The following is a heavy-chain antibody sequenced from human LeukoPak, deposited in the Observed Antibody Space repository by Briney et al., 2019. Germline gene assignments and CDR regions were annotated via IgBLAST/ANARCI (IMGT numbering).Heavy chain of an antibody. CDR2: ISSSSSTI. D-gene: IGHD4-23*01. V-gene: IGHV3-48*04. CDR3: ARDGDTVLTRGYYYYMDV. Sequence: GGSLRLSCAASGFTFSSYGMTWVRQAPGKGLEWVSYISSSSSTIYYADSVKGRFTISRDNARNSLYLQMNSLRAEDTALYYCARDGDTVLTRGYYYYMDVWGKGTTVTVSS. J-gene: IGHJ6*03. CDR1: GFTFSSYG.